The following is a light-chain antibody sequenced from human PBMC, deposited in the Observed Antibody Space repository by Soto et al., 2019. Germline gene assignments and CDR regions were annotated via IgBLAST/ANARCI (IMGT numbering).Light chain of an antibody. V-gene: IGLV1-40*01. CDR3: QTYDTSLSGWVI. J-gene: IGLJ2*01. CDR1: SSNIGARFD. CDR2: GNN. Sequence: QSVLTQPPSVSGAPGQRVSISCTGSSSNIGARFDVHWYQQLPGTAPKLLISGNNNRPSGVPARFSGSKSGPSASLVITGLQAEDEADNYCQTYDTSLSGWVIFGGGTKVTVL.